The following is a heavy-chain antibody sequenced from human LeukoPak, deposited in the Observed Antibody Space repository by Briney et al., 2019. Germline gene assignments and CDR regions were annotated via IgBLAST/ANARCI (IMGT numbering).Heavy chain of an antibody. D-gene: IGHD3-3*01. CDR1: GGSISSGGYY. J-gene: IGHJ6*03. Sequence: SQTLSLTCTVSGGSISSGGYYWSWIRQHPGKGLEWIGYIYYSGSTYYNPSLKSRVTISVDTSKNQFSLKLSSVAAADTAVYYCARRSRTIFGVVRTYYYYMDVWGKGTTVTVSS. CDR3: ARRSRTIFGVVRTYYYYMDV. V-gene: IGHV4-31*03. CDR2: IYYSGST.